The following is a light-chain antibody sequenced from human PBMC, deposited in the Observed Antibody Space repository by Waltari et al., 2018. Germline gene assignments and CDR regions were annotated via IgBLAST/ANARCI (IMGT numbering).Light chain of an antibody. CDR2: EVS. V-gene: IGLV2-14*01. Sequence: QSAPSQPASVSGSPGQSINISCTGSSSDVGGYNYVSWYQQHPGKAPKLLIYEVSNRPSGVSNRFSGSKSGNTASLTISGLQAEDEADYYCSSYTSSSTVVFGGGTKVTVL. J-gene: IGLJ2*01. CDR1: SSDVGGYNY. CDR3: SSYTSSSTVV.